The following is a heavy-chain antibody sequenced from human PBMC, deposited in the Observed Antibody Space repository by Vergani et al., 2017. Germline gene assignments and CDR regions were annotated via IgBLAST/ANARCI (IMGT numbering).Heavy chain of an antibody. CDR3: ATPQTVTTGGMEV. D-gene: IGHD4-17*01. CDR1: GYTFPDHY. V-gene: IGHV1-69-2*01. CDR2: VDPEDGET. J-gene: IGHJ6*02. Sequence: EVQLVQSGAEVKKPGATMQISCKVSGYTFPDHYMHWVKQAPGKGLEWMGLVDPEDGETIYAEKFKGRVTIAADTSTDTAHLELSSLRSEDTAVYYCATPQTVTTGGMEVWSQGTTVIVSS.